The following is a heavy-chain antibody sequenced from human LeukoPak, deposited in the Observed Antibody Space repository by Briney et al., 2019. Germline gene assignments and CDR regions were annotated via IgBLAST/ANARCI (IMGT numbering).Heavy chain of an antibody. V-gene: IGHV3-21*01. CDR3: ARDAPAYYDSSAFDY. J-gene: IGHJ4*02. D-gene: IGHD3-22*01. CDR2: ISSSSSYI. CDR1: GFTFSSYS. Sequence: GGSLRLSCAASGFTFSSYSMNWVRQAPGKGLEWVSSISSSSSYIYYADSAKGRFTISRDNAKNSLYLQMNSLRAEDTAVYYCARDAPAYYDSSAFDYWGQGALVTVS.